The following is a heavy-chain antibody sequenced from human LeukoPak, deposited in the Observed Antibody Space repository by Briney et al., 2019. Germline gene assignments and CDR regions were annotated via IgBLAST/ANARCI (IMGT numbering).Heavy chain of an antibody. Sequence: SETLSLTCTVSGGSINNYYWSWIRQPAGKGLEWIGRIYTRGSTNYNPSLKSRVTMSVDTSKNHFSLKLSSVTAADTAVYYCARGRFCSADICSGGDAFDIWGQGAMVSVSS. CDR2: IYTRGST. CDR3: ARGRFCSADICSGGDAFDI. D-gene: IGHD3-3*01. CDR1: GGSINNYY. V-gene: IGHV4-4*07. J-gene: IGHJ3*02.